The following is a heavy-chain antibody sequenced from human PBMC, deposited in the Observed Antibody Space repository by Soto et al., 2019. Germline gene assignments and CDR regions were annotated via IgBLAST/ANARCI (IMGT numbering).Heavy chain of an antibody. V-gene: IGHV3-23*01. Sequence: GGSLRLSCAASGFTFSSYAMTWVRQAPGKGLEWVSLIRGVAGSTHYADSVKGRFTISKDNSKNMLYLEMNSLRGDDTAVYFCVKGAWLDYWGQGNMVTVSS. J-gene: IGHJ4*02. CDR2: IRGVAGST. CDR1: GFTFSSYA. CDR3: VKGAWLDY.